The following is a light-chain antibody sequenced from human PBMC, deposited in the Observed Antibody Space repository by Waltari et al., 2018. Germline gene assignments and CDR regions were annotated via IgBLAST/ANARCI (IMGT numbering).Light chain of an antibody. CDR2: KNG. V-gene: IGLV1-47*01. J-gene: IGLJ2*01. Sequence: QSVLPQPPSASGTPGQGVTISCSGSSPNIGSNYVCWYQQLPGTTPKLLIYKNGQRPSGVPYRFSGSKSGTSASLAVSGLRSEDEADYYCAAWDDSLSGPVFGGGTKLTVL. CDR3: AAWDDSLSGPV. CDR1: SPNIGSNY.